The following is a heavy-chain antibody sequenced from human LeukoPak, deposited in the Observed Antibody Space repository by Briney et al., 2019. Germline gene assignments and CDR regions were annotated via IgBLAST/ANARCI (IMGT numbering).Heavy chain of an antibody. J-gene: IGHJ4*02. Sequence: SETLSLTCAVYGGSFSGYYWSWIRQPPGKGLEWIGEINHSGSTNYIPSLKSRVTISVDTSKNQFSLKLSSVTAADTAVYYCARGILLWFGETQFDYWGQGTLVTVSS. CDR1: GGSFSGYY. D-gene: IGHD3-10*01. CDR3: ARGILLWFGETQFDY. V-gene: IGHV4-34*01. CDR2: INHSGST.